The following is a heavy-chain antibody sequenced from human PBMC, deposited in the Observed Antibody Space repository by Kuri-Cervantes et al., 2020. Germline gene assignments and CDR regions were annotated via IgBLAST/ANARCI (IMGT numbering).Heavy chain of an antibody. Sequence: GGSLRLSCAASGFTYSSYNMNWVRQAPGKGLEWVSSISSSSSYIYYADSVKGRFTISRDNARDSLFLQMNSLRPEDTAVYYCARDLFDQWGQGIPVTVSS. CDR3: ARDLFDQ. J-gene: IGHJ4*02. V-gene: IGHV3-21*01. CDR2: ISSSSSYI. CDR1: GFTYSSYN.